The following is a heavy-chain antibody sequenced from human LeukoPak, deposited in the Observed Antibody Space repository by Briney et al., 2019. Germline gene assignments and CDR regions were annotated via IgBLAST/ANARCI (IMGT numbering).Heavy chain of an antibody. D-gene: IGHD1-14*01. CDR2: IPYDGKNK. J-gene: IGHJ6*02. V-gene: IGHV3-30*18. CDR3: AKYITPGWARHHGVDV. CDR1: GFTFSSYG. Sequence: GGSLRLSCAASGFTFSSYGMLWVRQAPGKGLEWVAVIPYDGKNKYYADSVKGRFTISRDNSKNTLHLQMDSLRVEDTAVYYCAKYITPGWARHHGVDVWGQGTTVTVSS.